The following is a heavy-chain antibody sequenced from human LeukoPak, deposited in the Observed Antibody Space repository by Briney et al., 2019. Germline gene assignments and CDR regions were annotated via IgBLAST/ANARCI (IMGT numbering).Heavy chain of an antibody. CDR3: ARGQDVRLIYYDIRRGFDP. V-gene: IGHV4-59*08. CDR1: GGCISSYY. CDR2: IYYSGST. Sequence: SETLSLTCTVSGGCISSYYWSWIRQPPGKGLEWIGYIYYSGSTNYNPSLKSRVTISVDTSKNQFSLKLSSVTAADTAVYYCARGQDVRLIYYDIRRGFDPWGQGTLVTVSS. J-gene: IGHJ5*02. D-gene: IGHD3-22*01.